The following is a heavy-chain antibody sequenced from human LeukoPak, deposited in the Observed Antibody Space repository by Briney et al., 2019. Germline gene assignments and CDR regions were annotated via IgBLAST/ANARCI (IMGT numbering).Heavy chain of an antibody. CDR2: IYTSGST. D-gene: IGHD6-13*01. Sequence: PSQTLSLXCTVSGGSISSGSYYWSWIRQPAGKGLECIGRIYTSGSTNYNPSLKSRVTISVDTSKNQFSLKLSSVTAADTAVYYCARDRWVSYMDVWGKGTTVTVSS. J-gene: IGHJ6*03. CDR1: GGSISSGSYY. V-gene: IGHV4-61*02. CDR3: ARDRWVSYMDV.